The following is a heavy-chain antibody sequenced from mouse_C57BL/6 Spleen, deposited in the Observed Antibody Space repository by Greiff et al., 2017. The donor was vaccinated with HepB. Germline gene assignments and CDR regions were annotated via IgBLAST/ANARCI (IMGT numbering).Heavy chain of an antibody. CDR1: GYTFTSYW. Sequence: VQLQQPGAELVRPGTSVKLSCKASGYTFTSYWMHWVKQRPGQGLEWIGVIDPSDSYTNYNQKFKGKATLTVDTSSSTAYMQLSSLTSEDSAVYYCARDYSNDFDYWGQGTTLTVSS. D-gene: IGHD2-5*01. CDR3: ARDYSNDFDY. J-gene: IGHJ2*01. CDR2: IDPSDSYT. V-gene: IGHV1-59*01.